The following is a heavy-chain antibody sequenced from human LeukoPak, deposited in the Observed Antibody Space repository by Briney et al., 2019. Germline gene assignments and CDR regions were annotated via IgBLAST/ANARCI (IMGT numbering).Heavy chain of an antibody. V-gene: IGHV4-39*07. CDR1: GGSISSSSYY. Sequence: SETLSLTCTVSGGSISSSSYYWGWIRQPPGKGLEWIGSIYYSGSTYYNPSLKSRVTISVDTSKNQFSLKLSSVTAADTAVYYCARVQRVFIGTYDSSGYLDYWGQGTLVTVSS. D-gene: IGHD3-22*01. J-gene: IGHJ4*02. CDR2: IYYSGST. CDR3: ARVQRVFIGTYDSSGYLDY.